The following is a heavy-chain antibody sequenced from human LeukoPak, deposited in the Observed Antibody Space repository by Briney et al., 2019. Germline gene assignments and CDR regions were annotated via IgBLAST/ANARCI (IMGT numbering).Heavy chain of an antibody. J-gene: IGHJ6*03. D-gene: IGHD5-12*01. CDR2: ISAYNGNT. V-gene: IGHV1-18*01. CDR3: ARGRYSGYDWLYYYYYYYMDV. CDR1: GYTFTSYG. Sequence: ASVKVSCKASGYTFTSYGISWVRQAPGQGLEWMGWISAYNGNTNYAQKLQGRVTMTTDTSTSTAYMELRSLRSDDTAVYYCARGRYSGYDWLYYYYYYYMDVWGKGTTVTVSS.